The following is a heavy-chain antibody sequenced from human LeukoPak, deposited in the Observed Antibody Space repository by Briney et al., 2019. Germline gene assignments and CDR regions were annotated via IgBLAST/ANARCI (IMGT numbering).Heavy chain of an antibody. Sequence: VASVKVSCKPSGGTFSSYTISWVRQAPGQGLEWMGRIIPILGIANYAQKFQGRVTITADKSTSTAYMELISLISEDTAVDYCAAPGYFDWLLPFDYWGQGTLVTVSS. CDR2: IIPILGIA. CDR1: GGTFSSYT. V-gene: IGHV1-69*02. D-gene: IGHD3-9*01. CDR3: AAPGYFDWLLPFDY. J-gene: IGHJ4*02.